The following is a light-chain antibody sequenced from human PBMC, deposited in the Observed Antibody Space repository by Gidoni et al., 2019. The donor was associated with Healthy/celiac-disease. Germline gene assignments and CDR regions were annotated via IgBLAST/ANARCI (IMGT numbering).Light chain of an antibody. Sequence: EIVLTQSPGTLSLSPGERATLPCRASQSVSSSYLAWCQQKPGQAPRLRVYGASSRATGIPDRLRGSGSGTDFTLTISRLEPEDFAVYYCQQYGSSPYTFXQXTKLEIK. CDR1: QSVSSSY. CDR2: GAS. J-gene: IGKJ2*01. CDR3: QQYGSSPYT. V-gene: IGKV3-20*01.